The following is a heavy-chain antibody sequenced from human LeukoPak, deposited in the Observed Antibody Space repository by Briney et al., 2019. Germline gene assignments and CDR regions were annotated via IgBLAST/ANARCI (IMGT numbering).Heavy chain of an antibody. Sequence: SETLSLTCADYGGSFSGYYWSWIRQPPGKGLEWIGEVNHSGSTNYNPSLKSRVTISVDTSKNQFSLKLSSVTAADTAVYYCARLSRSSSSWGQGTLVTVSS. CDR3: ARLSRSSSS. CDR2: VNHSGST. D-gene: IGHD6-6*01. V-gene: IGHV4-34*01. CDR1: GGSFSGYY. J-gene: IGHJ5*02.